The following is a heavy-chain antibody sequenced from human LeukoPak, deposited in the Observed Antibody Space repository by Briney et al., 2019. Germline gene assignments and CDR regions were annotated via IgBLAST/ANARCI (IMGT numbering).Heavy chain of an antibody. CDR3: ARGVFGESLES. Sequence: GASVKVSCKASGHTFTGYYVYRVRQAPGQGLEWMGWMNPNVGGANFSQKFQGRVTVTSDPAISAAYMELRRLRSDDTAVYYCARGVFGESLESWGQGTLVTVSS. D-gene: IGHD3-10*02. CDR1: GHTFTGYY. J-gene: IGHJ4*02. CDR2: MNPNVGGA. V-gene: IGHV1-2*02.